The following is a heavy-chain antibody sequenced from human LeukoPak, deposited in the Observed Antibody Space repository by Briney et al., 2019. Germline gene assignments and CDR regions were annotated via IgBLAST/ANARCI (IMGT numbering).Heavy chain of an antibody. Sequence: PSETLSLTCTVSGGSISSSRYYWGWIRQPPGKGLEWIGSVYYSGNTYYNPSLKSRVTISVDTSKHQFSLKLSSVTAADTAVYYWARQKNSGYGLPFDYWGQGPLVTVSS. CDR1: GGSISSSRYY. J-gene: IGHJ4*02. D-gene: IGHD5-12*01. CDR2: VYYSGNT. CDR3: ARQKNSGYGLPFDY. V-gene: IGHV4-39*01.